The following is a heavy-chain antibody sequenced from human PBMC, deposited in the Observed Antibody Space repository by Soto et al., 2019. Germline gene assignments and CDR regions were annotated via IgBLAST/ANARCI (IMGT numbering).Heavy chain of an antibody. J-gene: IGHJ6*02. CDR2: INPNTGGT. CDR3: ARDDSSGWSFKYYYAMDV. Sequence: GASVKVSCKASGYTFTGYYMHWVRQAPGQGLEWMGWINPNTGGTKYAQKFQGRVTMTRDTSISTAYMELSRLRSDDTAMYYCARDDSSGWSFKYYYAMDVWGQGTTVTVSS. CDR1: GYTFTGYY. D-gene: IGHD6-19*01. V-gene: IGHV1-2*02.